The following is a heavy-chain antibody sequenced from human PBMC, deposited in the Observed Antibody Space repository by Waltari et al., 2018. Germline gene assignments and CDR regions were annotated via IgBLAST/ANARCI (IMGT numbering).Heavy chain of an antibody. CDR1: GYSISSGYY. D-gene: IGHD6-13*01. CDR3: ASRSAAGRGY. Sequence: QVQLQESGPGLVKPSETLSLTCAVSGYSISSGYYCGWIRQPPGKGLEWIGSIYPSGSTYYNPSLKSRVTISVDTSKNQFSLKLSSVTAADTAVYYCASRSAAGRGYWGQGTLVTVSS. CDR2: IYPSGST. J-gene: IGHJ4*02. V-gene: IGHV4-38-2*01.